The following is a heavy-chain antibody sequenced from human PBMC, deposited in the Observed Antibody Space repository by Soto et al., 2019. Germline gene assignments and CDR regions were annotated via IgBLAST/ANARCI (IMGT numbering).Heavy chain of an antibody. CDR1: GYTFTSYG. CDR2: ISAYNGNT. Sequence: ASVKVSCKASGYTFTSYGISWVRQAPGQGLEWMGWISAYNGNTNYAQKLQGRVTMTTDTSTSTAYMELRSLRSDDTAVFYCARGKISGSWNYVYRYWGQGTLVTVSS. CDR3: ARGKISGSWNYVYRY. D-gene: IGHD1-7*01. J-gene: IGHJ4*02. V-gene: IGHV1-18*01.